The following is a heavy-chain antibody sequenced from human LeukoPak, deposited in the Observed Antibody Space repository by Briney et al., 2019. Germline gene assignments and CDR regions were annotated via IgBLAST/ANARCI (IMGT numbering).Heavy chain of an antibody. CDR3: ARAPVAATDFDY. D-gene: IGHD2-15*01. V-gene: IGHV1-8*01. CDR2: MNPNSGNT. J-gene: IGHJ4*02. CDR1: GYTFTSYD. Sequence: ASVKVSCKASGYTFTSYDINWVRQATGQGLEWMGWMNPNSGNTGYAQKFQGRVTMTRDTSISTAYMELSRLRSDDTAMYYCARAPVAATDFDYWGQGTLVTVSS.